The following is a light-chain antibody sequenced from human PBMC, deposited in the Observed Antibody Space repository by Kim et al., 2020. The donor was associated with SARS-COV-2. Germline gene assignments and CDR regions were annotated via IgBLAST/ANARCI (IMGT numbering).Light chain of an antibody. CDR1: ESITNE. Sequence: FPAETSPLSCTAYESITNELAWYQQKPCQPPRLLIYDASNRATGIPARFSGSGSGTDFTLTVSSLEPEDSAIYYCQQRAEWPRTFGQGTKVDIK. J-gene: IGKJ1*01. CDR2: DAS. CDR3: QQRAEWPRT. V-gene: IGKV3-11*01.